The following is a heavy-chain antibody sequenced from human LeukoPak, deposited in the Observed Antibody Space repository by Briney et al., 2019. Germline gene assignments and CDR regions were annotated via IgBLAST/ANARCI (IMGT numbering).Heavy chain of an antibody. CDR2: IIPIFGTA. J-gene: IGHJ4*02. CDR3: AREYYVDETDY. Sequence: SVKVSCKASGYTFTGYYMHWVRQAPGQGLEWMGRIIPIFGTANYAQKFQGRVTITTDESTSTAYMELSSLRSEDTAVYYCAREYYVDETDYWGQGTLVTVSS. D-gene: IGHD1-26*01. CDR1: GYTFTGYY. V-gene: IGHV1-69*05.